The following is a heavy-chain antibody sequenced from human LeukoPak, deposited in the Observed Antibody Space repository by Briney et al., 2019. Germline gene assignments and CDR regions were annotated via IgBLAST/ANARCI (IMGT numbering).Heavy chain of an antibody. V-gene: IGHV3-48*01. D-gene: IGHD1-14*01. J-gene: IGHJ4*02. Sequence: TGGSLRLSCAASGFIFSSYSMNWVRQAPGKGLEWVSYISSSSSTIYYADSVKGRFTISRDNAKNSLYLQMNSLRAEDTAVYYCARDPGGTIPDYWGQGTLVTVSS. CDR3: ARDPGGTIPDY. CDR2: ISSSSSTI. CDR1: GFIFSSYS.